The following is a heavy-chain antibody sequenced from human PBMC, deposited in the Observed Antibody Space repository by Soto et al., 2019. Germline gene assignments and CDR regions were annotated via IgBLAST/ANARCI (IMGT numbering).Heavy chain of an antibody. D-gene: IGHD3-16*01. CDR3: AKDRLGTVVTPTTHWFDP. V-gene: IGHV3-30*18. J-gene: IGHJ5*02. Sequence: QVQLVESGGGVVQPGRSLRLSCAASGFTFSSYGMHWVRQAPGKGLEWVAVISYDGSNKYYADSVKGRFTISRDNSKNTLYLQMNSLRAEDTAAYYCAKDRLGTVVTPTTHWFDPWGQGTLVTVSS. CDR1: GFTFSSYG. CDR2: ISYDGSNK.